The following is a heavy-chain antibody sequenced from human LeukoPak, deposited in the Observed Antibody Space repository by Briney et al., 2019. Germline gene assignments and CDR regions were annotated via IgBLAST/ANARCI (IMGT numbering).Heavy chain of an antibody. CDR2: IYYSGST. V-gene: IGHV4-30-4*08. Sequence: SETLSLTCTVSGGSISSSSYYWSWIRQPPGKGLEWIGYIYYSGSTYYNPSLKSRVTISVDTSKNQFSLKLSSVTAADTAVYYCAREHSGSYIFDYWGQGTLVTVSS. J-gene: IGHJ4*02. D-gene: IGHD1-26*01. CDR1: GGSISSSSYY. CDR3: AREHSGSYIFDY.